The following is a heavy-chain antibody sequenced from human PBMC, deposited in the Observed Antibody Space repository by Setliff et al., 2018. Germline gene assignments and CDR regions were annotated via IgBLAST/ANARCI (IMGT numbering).Heavy chain of an antibody. V-gene: IGHV4-59*01. CDR1: GGPISSYF. Sequence: SETLSLTCTVSGGPISSYFWSWIRQPPGKGLEWIGYISHLGITSYNPSLKSRATISVDTSKNQFSLQLTSVTSADTAVYFCARASSGWYSAYYYYMDVWGKGTTVTVSS. CDR3: ARASSGWYSAYYYYMDV. J-gene: IGHJ6*03. CDR2: ISHLGIT. D-gene: IGHD6-19*01.